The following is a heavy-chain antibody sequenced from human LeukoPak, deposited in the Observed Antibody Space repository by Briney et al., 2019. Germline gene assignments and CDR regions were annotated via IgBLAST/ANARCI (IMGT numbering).Heavy chain of an antibody. CDR1: GCSISSYY. D-gene: IGHD3-10*01. J-gene: IGHJ3*02. CDR3: ARIVRGVISPDDAFDI. Sequence: SETLSLTCTVSGCSISSYYWSWIRQPPGKGLEWIGYIYYSGSTNYNPSLKSRVTISVDTSKNQFSLKLSSVTAADTAVYYFARIVRGVISPDDAFDIWGQGTMVTVSS. V-gene: IGHV4-59*01. CDR2: IYYSGST.